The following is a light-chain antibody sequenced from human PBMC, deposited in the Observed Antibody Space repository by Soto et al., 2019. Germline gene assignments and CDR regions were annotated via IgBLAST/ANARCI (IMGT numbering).Light chain of an antibody. J-gene: IGKJ2*01. Sequence: DVEMTQSPSTLPTSIGDRVTINRRARQNVSNWLAWYQQKPGKAPKLLIYKASRLESGVPSRFSASGSGTDFTLTINSLQSDDFATYFCQQYSKESTFGQGTKLEIK. V-gene: IGKV1-5*03. CDR3: QQYSKEST. CDR1: QNVSNW. CDR2: KAS.